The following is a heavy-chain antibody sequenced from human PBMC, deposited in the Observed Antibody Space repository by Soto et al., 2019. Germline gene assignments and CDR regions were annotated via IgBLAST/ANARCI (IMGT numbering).Heavy chain of an antibody. J-gene: IGHJ4*02. CDR3: ATHIVVVVSDLDY. D-gene: IGHD2-15*01. CDR1: GYTFTGYY. V-gene: IGHV1-2*02. CDR2: INPNSGGT. Sequence: QVQLVQSGAEVKKPGASVKVSCKASGYTFTGYYMHWVRQAPGQGLEWIGWINPNSGGTNSAQKFQGRVTMTRDTSISTAYMELSRLRADDTAVYYCATHIVVVVSDLDYWGQGTLVTVSA.